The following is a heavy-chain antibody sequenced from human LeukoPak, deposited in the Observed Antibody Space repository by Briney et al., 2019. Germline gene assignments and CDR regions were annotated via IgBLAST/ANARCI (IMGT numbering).Heavy chain of an antibody. V-gene: IGHV4-31*03. J-gene: IGHJ5*02. CDR1: GGSISSGGYY. Sequence: PSETLSLTCTVSGGSISSGGYYWSWIRQHPGKGLEWIGYIYYSGSTYYNPSLKSRVTISVDTSKNQFSLKLSSVTAADTAVYYCARGESGIVVVPAAIGWFDPWGQGTLVTVSS. CDR3: ARGESGIVVVPAAIGWFDP. CDR2: IYYSGST. D-gene: IGHD2-2*01.